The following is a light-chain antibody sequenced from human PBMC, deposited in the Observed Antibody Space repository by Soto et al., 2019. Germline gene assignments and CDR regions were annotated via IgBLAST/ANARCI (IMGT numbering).Light chain of an antibody. V-gene: IGLV2-8*01. CDR3: TSYAGSNNLPV. Sequence: SVLTQPPSASGSPGQSVTISCTGTSSDIGAYNYVSWYQQHPGKVPKVMIYEVTKRPSGVPDRFSGSKSGNTASLTVSGLQAEDEADYYCTSYAGSNNLPVFGGGTKVTV. CDR1: SSDIGAYNY. J-gene: IGLJ3*02. CDR2: EVT.